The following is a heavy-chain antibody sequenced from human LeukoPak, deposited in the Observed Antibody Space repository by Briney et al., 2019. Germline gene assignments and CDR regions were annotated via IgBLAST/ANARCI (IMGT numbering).Heavy chain of an antibody. CDR2: IDYSGST. Sequence: PSETLSLTFTVSRGSISSSSYYWGWIRQPPGKGLEWIGSIDYSGSTYYNPSLKSRVTISVDTSKNQFSLKLSSVTAADTAVYYCAREGLAAAGTFNWFDPWGQGTLVTVSS. D-gene: IGHD6-13*01. CDR3: AREGLAAAGTFNWFDP. J-gene: IGHJ5*02. CDR1: RGSISSSSYY. V-gene: IGHV4-39*07.